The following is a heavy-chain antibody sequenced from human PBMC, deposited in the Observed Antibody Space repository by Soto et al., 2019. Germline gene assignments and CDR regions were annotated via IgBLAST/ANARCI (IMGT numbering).Heavy chain of an antibody. J-gene: IGHJ4*02. D-gene: IGHD3-16*02. Sequence: GGSLRLSCAASGFTFSGSAMHWVRQASGKGLEWVGRIRSKANSYATAYAASVKGRFTISRDDSKNTAYLQMNSLKTEDTAVYYCTRHEIMITFGGVIVIPKFDYFDYWGQGTLVTVSS. V-gene: IGHV3-73*01. CDR1: GFTFSGSA. CDR2: IRSKANSYAT. CDR3: TRHEIMITFGGVIVIPKFDYFDY.